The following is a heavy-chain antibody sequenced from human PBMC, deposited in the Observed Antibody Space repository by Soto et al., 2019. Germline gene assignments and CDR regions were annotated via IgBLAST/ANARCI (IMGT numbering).Heavy chain of an antibody. J-gene: IGHJ5*02. CDR2: ISGSGGST. CDR1: GFTFSSYA. D-gene: IGHD3-10*01. CDR3: AKFPYGSGSYNWFDP. Sequence: EVQLVESGGVVVQPGGSLRLSCAASGFTFSSYAMSWVRQAPGKGLEWVSAISGSGGSTYYADSVKGRFTISRDNSKNTLYLQMNSLRAEDTAVYYCAKFPYGSGSYNWFDPWGQGTLVTVSS. V-gene: IGHV3-23*04.